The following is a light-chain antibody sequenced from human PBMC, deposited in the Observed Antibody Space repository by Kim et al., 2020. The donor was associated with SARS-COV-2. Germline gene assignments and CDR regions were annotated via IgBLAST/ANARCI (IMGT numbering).Light chain of an antibody. CDR1: SLRSYY. V-gene: IGLV3-19*01. CDR2: GKN. J-gene: IGLJ2*01. CDR3: NSRDSSGNPLV. Sequence: SSELTQDPAVSVALGQTVRITCQGDSLRSYYASWYQQKPGQAPVLVIYGKNNRPSGIPDRFSGSSSGNTASFTITGAQAEDEADYYCNSRDSSGNPLVFG.